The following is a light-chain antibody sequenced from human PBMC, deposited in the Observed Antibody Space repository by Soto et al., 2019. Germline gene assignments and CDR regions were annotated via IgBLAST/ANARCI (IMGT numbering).Light chain of an antibody. Sequence: DIQMTQSPSTLSASVGDRVTITCRASQSISSWLAWYQQKPGKAPKLLIYKASSLETGVPTRFSGSGSGTEFTLTISSLPPDDFATYYFQQYNSYSLTFGQGTKVEIK. J-gene: IGKJ1*01. CDR2: KAS. CDR1: QSISSW. V-gene: IGKV1-5*03. CDR3: QQYNSYSLT.